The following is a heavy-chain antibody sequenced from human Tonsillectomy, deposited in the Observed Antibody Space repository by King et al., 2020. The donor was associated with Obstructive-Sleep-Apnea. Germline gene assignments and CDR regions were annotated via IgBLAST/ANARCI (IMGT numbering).Heavy chain of an antibody. J-gene: IGHJ3*01. CDR2: IYPGDSDL. D-gene: IGHD1-7*01. CDR1: GCSFTSYW. V-gene: IGHV5-51*01. CDR3: AGHMRGGWKYDAFVV. Sequence: QLVQSGAEVKKPGESLKISCKGSGCSFTSYWIGWVRQLPGKGLECMGNIYPGDSDLSYSPSFQGQVTISADKSITTAYLQWSSLKASDTAMYYCAGHMRGGWKYDAFVVWGQGTMVTVSS.